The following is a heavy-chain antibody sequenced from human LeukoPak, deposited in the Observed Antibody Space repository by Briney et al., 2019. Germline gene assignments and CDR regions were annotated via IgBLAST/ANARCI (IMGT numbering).Heavy chain of an antibody. Sequence: GGSLRLSCAASGFTFGDYFMTWIRQAPGKGLEWVSYISGSGSNKYYADSVKGRFTISRDNAKNSLYLQMNSLRVEDTAVYYCATSQSSVAGIIGDWGQGTLVTVSS. CDR3: ATSQSSVAGIIGD. D-gene: IGHD6-19*01. J-gene: IGHJ4*02. CDR2: ISGSGSNK. V-gene: IGHV3-11*04. CDR1: GFTFGDYF.